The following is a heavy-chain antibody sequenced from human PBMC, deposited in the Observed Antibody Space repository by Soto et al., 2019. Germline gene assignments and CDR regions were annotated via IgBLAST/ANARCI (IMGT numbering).Heavy chain of an antibody. CDR1: GFTFSSCW. CDR3: ARELGYCSGGSCYVDAFDI. Sequence: GGSLTRSCAASGFTFSSCWMSWVRQAAGKGMEWVANIKQDGSEKYYVDSVKGRFTISRDNAKNSLYLQMNSLRAEDTAVYYCARELGYCSGGSCYVDAFDIWGQGTMVTVSS. D-gene: IGHD2-15*01. CDR2: IKQDGSEK. V-gene: IGHV3-7*01. J-gene: IGHJ3*02.